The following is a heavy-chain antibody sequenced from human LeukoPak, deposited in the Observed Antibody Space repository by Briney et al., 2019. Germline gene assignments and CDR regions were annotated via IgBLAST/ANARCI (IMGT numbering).Heavy chain of an antibody. J-gene: IGHJ6*02. V-gene: IGHV3-30*18. Sequence: GGSLRLSCAASGFTFSSYGMHWVRQAPGKGLEWVAVISYDGSNKYYADSVKGRFTISRDNSKNTLYLQMNSLRAEDTAVHYCAKAREYGDPPAYGMDVWGQGTTVTVSS. CDR3: AKAREYGDPPAYGMDV. D-gene: IGHD4-17*01. CDR2: ISYDGSNK. CDR1: GFTFSSYG.